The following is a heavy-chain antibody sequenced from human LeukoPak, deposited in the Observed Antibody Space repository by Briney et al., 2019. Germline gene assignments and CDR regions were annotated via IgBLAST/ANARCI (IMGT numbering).Heavy chain of an antibody. V-gene: IGHV3-33*08. CDR2: IWYDGSNK. J-gene: IGHJ4*02. Sequence: GGSLRLSCAASGFTFSSHAMHWVRQAPGKGLEWVAVIWYDGSNKYYADSVKGRFTISRDNSKNTLYLQMNSLRAEDTAVYYCARDLYYYDSSGYYLPDYWGQGTLVTVSS. D-gene: IGHD3-22*01. CDR3: ARDLYYYDSSGYYLPDY. CDR1: GFTFSSHA.